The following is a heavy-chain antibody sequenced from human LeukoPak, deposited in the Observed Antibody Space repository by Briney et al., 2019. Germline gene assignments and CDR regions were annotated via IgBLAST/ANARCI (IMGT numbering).Heavy chain of an antibody. CDR1: VGSFSGYE. J-gene: IGHJ4*02. CDR3: ARANYYDSSGYSY. D-gene: IGHD3-22*01. Sequence: KPSETLSLTCAVYVGSFSGYEWRWIRRPPGKGLEWIGEINHSESTNYNPSLKSRVTISVDTSKNPFSLKRSSVTAADTAVYYCARANYYDSSGYSYWGQGTLVTVSS. CDR2: INHSEST. V-gene: IGHV4-34*01.